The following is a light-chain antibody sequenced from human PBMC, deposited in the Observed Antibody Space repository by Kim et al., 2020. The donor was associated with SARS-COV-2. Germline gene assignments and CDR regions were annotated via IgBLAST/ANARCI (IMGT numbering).Light chain of an antibody. CDR3: NSRDSSAKRYV. J-gene: IGLJ1*01. Sequence: ALGPTIRVTCQGETLRTYFASWYQQKPGQAPVLVLYGKNNRPSGIPDRFSGSTSGNTASLTITGAQAEDEANYYCNSRDSSAKRYVFGSGTKVTVL. CDR1: TLRTYF. V-gene: IGLV3-19*01. CDR2: GKN.